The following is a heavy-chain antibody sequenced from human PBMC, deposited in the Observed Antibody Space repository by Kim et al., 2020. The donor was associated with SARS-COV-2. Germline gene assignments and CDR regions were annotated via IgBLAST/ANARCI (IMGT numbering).Heavy chain of an antibody. D-gene: IGHD3-10*01. CDR3: ARDGVVTADYDYYGLDV. J-gene: IGHJ6*02. V-gene: IGHV3-11*01. Sequence: SVKGRFTISRDRGKNSEYLQMNSLRAEDTAVYYCARDGVVTADYDYYGLDVWGQGTTVTVSS.